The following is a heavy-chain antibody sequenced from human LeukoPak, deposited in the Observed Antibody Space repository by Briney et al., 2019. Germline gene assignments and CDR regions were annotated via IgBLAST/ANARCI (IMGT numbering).Heavy chain of an antibody. Sequence: GASVKVSFTASGYTFISYAINWVRQAPGQGLEWMGWINTDTGNPTYAQDFAGRFVFSLDTSVSTAYLQISSLKAEDTAVYYCARGQLYCTNGVCYRYYFDYWGQGTLVTVSS. CDR3: ARGQLYCTNGVCYRYYFDY. V-gene: IGHV7-4-1*02. CDR2: INTDTGNP. D-gene: IGHD2-8*01. J-gene: IGHJ4*02. CDR1: GYTFISYA.